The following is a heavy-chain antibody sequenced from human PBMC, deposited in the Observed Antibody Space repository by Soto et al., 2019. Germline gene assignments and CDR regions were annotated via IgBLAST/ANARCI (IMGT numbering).Heavy chain of an antibody. D-gene: IGHD6-13*01. CDR3: AKVSSSWYAGFFDL. V-gene: IGHV3-33*06. Sequence: HWVRQAPGKGLEWVAVIWYDGSNKYYADSVKGRFTISRANSKNTLYLQIHTLRAEDTAVYYCAKVSSSWYAGFFDLWGQGTLVTVSS. J-gene: IGHJ4*02. CDR2: IWYDGSNK.